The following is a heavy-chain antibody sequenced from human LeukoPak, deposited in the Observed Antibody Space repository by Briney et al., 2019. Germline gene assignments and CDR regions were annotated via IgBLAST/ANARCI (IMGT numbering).Heavy chain of an antibody. Sequence: SETLSLTCAVSGDSISSGYCWGWIRQPPGKGLEWIGSIYHSGSTYYNPSLKSRVTISVDTSKNQFSLRLSSVTAADTAVYYCARHQWHYYYYMGVWGKGSTVTVSS. CDR3: ARHQWHYYYYMGV. D-gene: IGHD6-19*01. J-gene: IGHJ6*03. CDR1: GDSISSGYC. CDR2: IYHSGST. V-gene: IGHV4-38-2*01.